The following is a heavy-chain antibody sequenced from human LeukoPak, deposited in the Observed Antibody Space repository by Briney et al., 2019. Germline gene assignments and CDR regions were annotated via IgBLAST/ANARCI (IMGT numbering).Heavy chain of an antibody. Sequence: GGSLRLSCAASGFTFSSYWMTWVRQAPGKGLEWVSYISGSGTSIYYAGSVKGRFTISRDNAKNSLYLQMISLRAEDTAIYYCARGLAGTLDYWGQGTLVTVSS. CDR2: ISGSGTSI. V-gene: IGHV3-48*03. CDR3: ARGLAGTLDY. J-gene: IGHJ4*02. D-gene: IGHD6-19*01. CDR1: GFTFSSYW.